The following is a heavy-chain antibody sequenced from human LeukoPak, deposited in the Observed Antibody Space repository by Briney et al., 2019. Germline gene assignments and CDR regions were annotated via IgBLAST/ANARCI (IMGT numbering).Heavy chain of an antibody. J-gene: IGHJ5*02. CDR3: ARFTYSRYDFWSGYSWFDP. D-gene: IGHD3-3*01. CDR1: GFTFSSYW. Sequence: PGGSLRLSCAASGFTFSSYWMHWVRQAPGKGLVWVSRINTDGSSTSYADSVKGRFTISRDNAKNTLYLQMNSLRAEDTAVYYCARFTYSRYDFWSGYSWFDPWGQGTLVTVSS. CDR2: INTDGSST. V-gene: IGHV3-74*01.